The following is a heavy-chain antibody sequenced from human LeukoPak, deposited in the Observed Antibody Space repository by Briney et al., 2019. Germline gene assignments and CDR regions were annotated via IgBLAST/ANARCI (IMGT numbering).Heavy chain of an antibody. CDR1: GDSVSSISAA. CDR3: ARERIDAFDI. CDR2: TYYRSKWYN. V-gene: IGHV6-1*01. D-gene: IGHD2-15*01. Sequence: SQTLSLTCAISGDSVSSISAAWNWLRQSPSRGLEWLGRTYYRSKWYNDYAVSVKSRITMTPDTSKNQLSLQLNSVTPEDTAVYYCARERIDAFDIWGQGTMVIVSS. J-gene: IGHJ3*02.